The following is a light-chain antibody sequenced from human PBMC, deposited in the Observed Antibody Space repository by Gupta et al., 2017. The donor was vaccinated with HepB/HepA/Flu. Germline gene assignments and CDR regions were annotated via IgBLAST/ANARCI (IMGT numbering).Light chain of an antibody. V-gene: IGKV3-20*01. CDR1: QSISINY. Sequence: EIVLTQSPGTLSLSPGERATLSCRASQSISINYLAWYQQKPGQAPRLLIYGISSRATGIPDRFSGSGSATDFTLTISGLEPEDFAVYYCQQDDGSRFTFGGGTRVEI. CDR3: QQDDGSRFT. J-gene: IGKJ4*01. CDR2: GIS.